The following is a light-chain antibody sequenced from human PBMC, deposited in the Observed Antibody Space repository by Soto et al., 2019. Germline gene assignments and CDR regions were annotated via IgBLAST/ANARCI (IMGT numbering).Light chain of an antibody. V-gene: IGKV3-11*01. CDR3: QQRSNWPLT. CDR2: DAS. Sequence: EIVLTQTPATLSLSPGERATLSCRASKSVSSCLAWYQQKPGQAPRLLIYDASNRATGIPARFSGSGSGTDFTLTISSLEPEDFAVYYCQQRSNWPLTFGGGTKVEIK. CDR1: KSVSSC. J-gene: IGKJ4*01.